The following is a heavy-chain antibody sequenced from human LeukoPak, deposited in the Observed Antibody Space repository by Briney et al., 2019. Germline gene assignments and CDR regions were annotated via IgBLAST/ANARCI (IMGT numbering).Heavy chain of an antibody. V-gene: IGHV4-39*07. CDR1: GGSISSSSYY. CDR2: IYYSGSI. CDR3: ARDSAVVTRYFDY. D-gene: IGHD4-23*01. J-gene: IGHJ4*02. Sequence: SETLSLTCTVSGGSISSSSYYWGWIRQPPGKGLEWIGSIYYSGSIYYNPSLKSRVTISVDTSKNQFSLKLSSVTAADTAVYYCARDSAVVTRYFDYWGQGTLVAVSS.